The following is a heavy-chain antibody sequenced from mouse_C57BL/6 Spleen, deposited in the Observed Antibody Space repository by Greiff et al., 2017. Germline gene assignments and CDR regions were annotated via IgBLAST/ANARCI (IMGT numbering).Heavy chain of an antibody. CDR3: ARGGYYYGSSWFAY. J-gene: IGHJ3*01. CDR2: ISSGSSTI. Sequence: DVQLVESGGGLVKPGGSLKLSCAASGFTFSDYGMHWVRQAPEKGLEWVAYISSGSSTIYYADTVKGRFTFSRDNAKNTLFLQMTSLRCEDTAMDYCARGGYYYGSSWFAYWGQGTLVTVSA. D-gene: IGHD1-1*01. CDR1: GFTFSDYG. V-gene: IGHV5-17*01.